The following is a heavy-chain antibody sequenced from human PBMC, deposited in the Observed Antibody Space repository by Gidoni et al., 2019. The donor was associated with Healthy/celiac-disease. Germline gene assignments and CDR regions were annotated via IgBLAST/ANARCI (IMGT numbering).Heavy chain of an antibody. D-gene: IGHD3-10*01. Sequence: EVQLVESGGGLVQPGGSLRLYCAAYGVTFSSYLMSWVRQAPGKGLAGVANIKQDGSGKDYVDSVKGRFTISRDNAKNSLYLQMNRLRAEDTAVYYCARGGNDYYGSGTSTTDGWFDPWGQGTLVTVSS. CDR3: ARGGNDYYGSGTSTTDGWFDP. CDR2: IKQDGSGK. CDR1: GVTFSSYL. J-gene: IGHJ5*02. V-gene: IGHV3-7*03.